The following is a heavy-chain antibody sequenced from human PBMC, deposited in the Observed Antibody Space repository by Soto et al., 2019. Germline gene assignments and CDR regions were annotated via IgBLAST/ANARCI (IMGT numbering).Heavy chain of an antibody. J-gene: IGHJ6*02. V-gene: IGHV3-21*01. CDR2: ISSSSTHI. CDR1: GFTLSSYS. Sequence: GGSLRLSCAASGFTLSSYSMNWVRQASGKGLEWVASISSSSTHIYYADSVRGRFTISRDNARNSLYLQMNSLRAEDTAVYYCVRERGLSSFYGMDVWGQGTTVTVSS. CDR3: VRERGLSSFYGMDV. D-gene: IGHD2-21*02.